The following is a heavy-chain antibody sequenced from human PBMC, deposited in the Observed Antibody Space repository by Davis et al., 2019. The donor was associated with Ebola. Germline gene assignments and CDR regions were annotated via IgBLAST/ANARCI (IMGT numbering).Heavy chain of an antibody. J-gene: IGHJ6*02. D-gene: IGHD3-10*01. CDR1: GGSFSGYY. CDR3: ARGHNYGSMVYGLDV. CDR2: INHSGST. Sequence: MPSETLSLTCAVYGGSFSGYYWSWIRQPPGKGLEWIGEINHSGSTNYNPSLKSRVTISVDTSKNQFSLKLSSVTAADTALYYCARGHNYGSMVYGLDVCGHGTTVSVSS. V-gene: IGHV4-34*01.